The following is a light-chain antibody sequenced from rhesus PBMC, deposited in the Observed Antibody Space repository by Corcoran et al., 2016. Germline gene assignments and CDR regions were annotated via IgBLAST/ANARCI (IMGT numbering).Light chain of an antibody. CDR1: QGINNY. J-gene: IGKJ2*01. CDR3: QQYNNSPYS. CDR2: YAS. V-gene: IGKV1-66*01. Sequence: DIQMTQSPSSLSASVGDRVTITCRASQGINNYLSWYRPQPGKAPKPLIYYASRLETGVPSRFSGSRSGTDYTLTISSLQPEDIATYYCQQYNNSPYSFGQGTKVEIK.